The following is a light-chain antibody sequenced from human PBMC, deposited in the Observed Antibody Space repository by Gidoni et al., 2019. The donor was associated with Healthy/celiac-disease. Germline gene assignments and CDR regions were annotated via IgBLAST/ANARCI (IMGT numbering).Light chain of an antibody. Sequence: QSALTQTRPVSGSPGQSVTISCTGTSSDVGGYNYVSWYQQHPGKAPKLMIYDVSKRPSGVPDRFSGSKSGNTASLTISWLQAEDESDYYCCSYAGSYTYVFGTGTTVTVL. CDR1: SSDVGGYNY. CDR3: CSYAGSYTYV. V-gene: IGLV2-11*01. J-gene: IGLJ1*01. CDR2: DVS.